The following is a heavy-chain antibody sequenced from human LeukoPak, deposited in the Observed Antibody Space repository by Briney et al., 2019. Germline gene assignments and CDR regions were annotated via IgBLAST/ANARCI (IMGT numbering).Heavy chain of an antibody. Sequence: TSETLSLTCTVSGGSISSYYWSWIRQPAGKGLGWIGRIYTSGSTNYNPSLKSRVTMSVDTSKNQFSLKLSSVTAADTAVYYCARGYYSNGYFDYWGQGTLVTVSS. CDR2: IYTSGST. CDR3: ARGYYSNGYFDY. V-gene: IGHV4-4*07. J-gene: IGHJ4*02. CDR1: GGSISSYY. D-gene: IGHD4-4*01.